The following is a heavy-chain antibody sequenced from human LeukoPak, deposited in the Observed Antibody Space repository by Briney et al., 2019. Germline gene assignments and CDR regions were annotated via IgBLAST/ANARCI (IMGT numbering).Heavy chain of an antibody. CDR2: IYYSEST. CDR3: ARGFSSSWYWFDP. Sequence: PSETLSLTCTVSGGSISSSSYYWGWIRQPPGKGLECIGSIYYSESTYYNPSLKSRVTISVDTSKNQFSLKLTSVTAADTAVYYCARGFSSSWYWFDPWGQGTLVTVSS. D-gene: IGHD6-13*01. J-gene: IGHJ5*02. CDR1: GGSISSSSYY. V-gene: IGHV4-39*01.